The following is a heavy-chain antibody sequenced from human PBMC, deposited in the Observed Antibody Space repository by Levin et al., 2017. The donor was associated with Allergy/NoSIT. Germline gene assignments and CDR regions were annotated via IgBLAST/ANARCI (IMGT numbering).Heavy chain of an antibody. J-gene: IGHJ6*02. Sequence: PSETLSLTCTVSGGSISTSSYYWGWIRQPPGKGLEWFGNIYYSGSAYYSPSLRSRVTISVDTSKNQFSLRLTSVTAADSAVYYCARDEMVHESQYYDGIDVWGQGSPVTVSS. D-gene: IGHD2-8*01. CDR3: ARDEMVHESQYYDGIDV. CDR2: IYYSGSA. V-gene: IGHV4-39*07. CDR1: GGSISTSSYY.